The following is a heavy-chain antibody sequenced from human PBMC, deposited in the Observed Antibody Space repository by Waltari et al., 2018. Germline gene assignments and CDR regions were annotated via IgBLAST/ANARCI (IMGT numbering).Heavy chain of an antibody. Sequence: QVQLVQSGAEVKKPGSSVKVSCKASGGTFSSYAISWVRQAPGQGLEWMGGIIPIFGTATCAQKFQGRVTITADESTSTAYMELSSLRSEDTAVYYCARVPLPTDYGDGSYFDYWGQGTLVTVSS. V-gene: IGHV1-69*01. CDR1: GGTFSSYA. CDR2: IIPIFGTA. D-gene: IGHD4-17*01. CDR3: ARVPLPTDYGDGSYFDY. J-gene: IGHJ4*02.